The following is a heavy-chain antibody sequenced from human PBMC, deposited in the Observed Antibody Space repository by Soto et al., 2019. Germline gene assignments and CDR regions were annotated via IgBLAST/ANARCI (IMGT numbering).Heavy chain of an antibody. CDR2: ISYDGSNK. CDR1: GFTFSSYG. Sequence: GGSLRLSCAASGFTFSSYGMHWVRQAPGKGLEWVAVISYDGSNKYYADSVKGRFTISRDNSKNTLYLQMNSLRAEDTAVYYCAKDRRVYCSSTSCYLFDYWGQGTLVTVCS. V-gene: IGHV3-30*18. CDR3: AKDRRVYCSSTSCYLFDY. J-gene: IGHJ4*02. D-gene: IGHD2-2*01.